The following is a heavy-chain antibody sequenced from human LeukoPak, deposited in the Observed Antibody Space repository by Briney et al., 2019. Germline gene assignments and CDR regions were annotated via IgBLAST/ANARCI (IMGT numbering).Heavy chain of an antibody. J-gene: IGHJ4*02. CDR2: IKQDGSEK. V-gene: IGHV3-7*03. CDR3: TRAHGRITRDAYLDY. Sequence: GGSLRLSCAASGFTFSNYWMSWVRQSPEKGLEWVANIKQDGSEKYYVDSVKGRFTISRDNAKNSLFLQVNSLRAEDTAMYYCTRAHGRITRDAYLDYWGQGTLVTVSS. D-gene: IGHD3-10*01. CDR1: GFTFSNYW.